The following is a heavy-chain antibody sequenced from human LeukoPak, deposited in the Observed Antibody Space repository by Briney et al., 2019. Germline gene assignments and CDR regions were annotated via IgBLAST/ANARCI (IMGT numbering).Heavy chain of an antibody. CDR2: IYYSGST. Sequence: SETLSLTCTVSGGSINSSIYYWGWIRQPPGKGLEWIGSIYYSGSTYYNPSLKSRVTISVDTPKHHFSLKLSSVTAADTAVYYCARIPLLWFGELFQGYFDYWGQGTLVTVSS. CDR3: ARIPLLWFGELFQGYFDY. D-gene: IGHD3-10*01. J-gene: IGHJ4*02. CDR1: GGSINSSIYY. V-gene: IGHV4-39*01.